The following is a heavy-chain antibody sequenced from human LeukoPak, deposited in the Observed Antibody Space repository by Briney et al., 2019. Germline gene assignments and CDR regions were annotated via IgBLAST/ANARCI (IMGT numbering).Heavy chain of an antibody. V-gene: IGHV3-7*03. CDR2: IKPDGGET. J-gene: IGHJ4*02. CDR3: AREYRSRSGYNYEFFDQ. CDR1: GFTFSSDW. Sequence: GGSLRLSCAASGFTFSSDWMIWVRQAPGKGLEWVANIKPDGGETYYVDSVKGRFTVSRDNARNSLYLQMNSLRVEDTAVYYCAREYRSRSGYNYEFFDQWGQGTLVTVSA. D-gene: IGHD5-24*01.